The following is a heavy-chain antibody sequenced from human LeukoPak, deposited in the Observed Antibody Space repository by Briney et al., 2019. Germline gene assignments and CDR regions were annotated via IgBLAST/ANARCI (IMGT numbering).Heavy chain of an antibody. Sequence: GGSLRLSCAASGFTFTSFAMSWVRQAPGKGLQWVATVSGNGDYTYYPGSVGGRFTISSDRSRNTVYLQVNSLSADDAAVHYCARYGDPDSGGLLSKPYVDSWRQGALVTDSS. CDR3: ARYGDPDSGGLLSKPYVDS. V-gene: IGHV3-23*01. CDR2: VSGNGDYT. D-gene: IGHD3-22*01. CDR1: GFTFTSFA. J-gene: IGHJ4*02.